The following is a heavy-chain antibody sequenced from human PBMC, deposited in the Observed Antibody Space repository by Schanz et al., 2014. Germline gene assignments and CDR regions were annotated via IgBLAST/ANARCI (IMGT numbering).Heavy chain of an antibody. J-gene: IGHJ5*01. Sequence: QLQLQESGSGLVKPSQTLSLTCGVSGGSISSGGSSWNWIRLPPGKGLEWIGYIYHSGSTYYNPSHKSGVTISVDRSKNQCSLILNSVTAADTAVYYCARSPGDFPGWFDSWGQGTLVTVSS. CDR1: GGSISSGGSS. CDR2: IYHSGST. CDR3: ARSPGDFPGWFDS. D-gene: IGHD4-17*01. V-gene: IGHV4-30-2*01.